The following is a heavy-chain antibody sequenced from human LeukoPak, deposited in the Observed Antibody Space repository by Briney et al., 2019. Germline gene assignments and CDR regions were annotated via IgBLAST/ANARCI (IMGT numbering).Heavy chain of an antibody. CDR2: ISSSGSTI. Sequence: GGSLRLSCAASGFTFSDYYMSWIRQAPGKGLEWVSYISSSGSTIYHADSVKGRFTISRDNAKNSLYLQMNSLRAEDTAVYYCARARVVVTAFDIWGQGTMVTVSS. D-gene: IGHD3-22*01. J-gene: IGHJ3*02. V-gene: IGHV3-11*01. CDR3: ARARVVVTAFDI. CDR1: GFTFSDYY.